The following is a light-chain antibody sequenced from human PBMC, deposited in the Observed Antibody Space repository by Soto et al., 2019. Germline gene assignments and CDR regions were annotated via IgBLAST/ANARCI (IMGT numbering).Light chain of an antibody. CDR2: DTS. J-gene: IGKJ5*01. CDR1: QSFRGL. CDR3: QQRSNGPIT. V-gene: IGKV3-11*02. Sequence: EVVLTKSPVTLSLSPGEGSTLSCRASQSFRGLLDWYQQKPGQTPRLLIFDTSNGSTGIPARFSGGGSVSNLTLTIHSLAPEDSAIYYCQQRSNGPITFGPGTRLETK.